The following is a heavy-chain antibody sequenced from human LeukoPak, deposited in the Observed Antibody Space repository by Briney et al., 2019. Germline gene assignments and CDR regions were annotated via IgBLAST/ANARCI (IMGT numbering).Heavy chain of an antibody. CDR2: IRYDGNNK. J-gene: IGHJ6*03. CDR1: GFTFSNYG. Sequence: GGSLRLSCGASGFTFSNYGMLWVRQAPGKGLDWVAFIRYDGNNKLYADSVKGRFTISRDNSKNTLYLQMNSLRAEDTAVYYCARGVHYYYYYMDVWGKGTTVTISS. CDR3: ARGVHYYYYYMDV. V-gene: IGHV3-30*02.